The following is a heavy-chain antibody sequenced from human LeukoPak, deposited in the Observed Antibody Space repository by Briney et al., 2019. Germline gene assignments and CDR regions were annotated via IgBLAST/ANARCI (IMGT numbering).Heavy chain of an antibody. D-gene: IGHD6-19*01. V-gene: IGHV6-1*01. J-gene: IGHJ5*02. CDR2: TYHRSKWYN. CDR1: GDSVSSNSAA. Sequence: SQTLSLTCAISGDSVSSNSAAWNWIRQSPSRGLEWLGRTYHRSKWYNDYAVSVKSRITINPDTSKNQFSLQLNSVTPEDTAVYYCARESNPHGGQWLSRWFDPWGQGTLVTVSS. CDR3: ARESNPHGGQWLSRWFDP.